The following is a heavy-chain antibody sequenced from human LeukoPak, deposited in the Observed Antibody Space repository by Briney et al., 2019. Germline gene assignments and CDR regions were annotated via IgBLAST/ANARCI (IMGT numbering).Heavy chain of an antibody. V-gene: IGHV4-31*03. CDR1: DGSFRSGGYA. Sequence: AHPLSLPCTVSDGSFRSGGYAWSWIRQHPGKGLEWIAYMYYSISTYYSPSVKSRFTISIDTSKNQLYLKLSSVTAADTAVYYCASLTIMATVTESDCWGQGIMVT. CDR3: ASLTIMATVTESDC. CDR2: MYYSIST. J-gene: IGHJ4*02. D-gene: IGHD4-17*01.